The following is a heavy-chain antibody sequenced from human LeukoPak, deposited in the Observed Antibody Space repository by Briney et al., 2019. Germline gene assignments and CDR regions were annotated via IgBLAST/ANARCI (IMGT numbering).Heavy chain of an antibody. V-gene: IGHV4-59*01. CDR1: GGSISSYY. Sequence: SETLSLTCTVSGGSISSYYWGWIRQPPGKGLEWIGYIYYSGRTNYNPSLKSRVTISVDTSKNQFSLKLSSVTAADTAVYYCASYTTSRYCSSTSCYRAFDIWGQGTMVTVSS. J-gene: IGHJ3*02. CDR2: IYYSGRT. D-gene: IGHD2-2*01. CDR3: ASYTTSRYCSSTSCYRAFDI.